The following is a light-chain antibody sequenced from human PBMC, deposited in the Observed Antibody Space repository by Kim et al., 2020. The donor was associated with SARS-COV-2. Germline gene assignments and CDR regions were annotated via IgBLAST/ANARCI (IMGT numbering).Light chain of an antibody. Sequence: SSELTQDPAVSVALGQTVRITCQGDTLRSYYANWFQQRPGQAPLLVIYGDKNRPSGIPGRFSGSTSGNTASLTITGAQAEDEADYYCNSRDNSGNRVLFGGGTQLTVL. CDR1: TLRSYY. J-gene: IGLJ2*01. CDR2: GDK. V-gene: IGLV3-19*01. CDR3: NSRDNSGNRVL.